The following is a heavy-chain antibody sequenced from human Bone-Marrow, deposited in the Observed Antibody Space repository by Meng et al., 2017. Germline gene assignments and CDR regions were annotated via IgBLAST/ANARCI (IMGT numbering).Heavy chain of an antibody. CDR1: GGSFSGYY. Sequence: QVQLQPWGAGLLKPSETLSLPCAVYGGSFSGYYWSWIRQPPGKGLEWIGEINHSGSTNYNPSLKSRVTISVDTSKNQFSLKLSSVTAADTAVYYCARGPRRAIAAAGTGYFDLWGRGTLVTVSS. CDR2: INHSGST. J-gene: IGHJ2*01. CDR3: ARGPRRAIAAAGTGYFDL. D-gene: IGHD6-13*01. V-gene: IGHV4-34*01.